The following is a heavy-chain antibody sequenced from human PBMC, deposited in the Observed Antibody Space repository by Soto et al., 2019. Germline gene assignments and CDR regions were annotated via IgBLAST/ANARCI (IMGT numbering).Heavy chain of an antibody. D-gene: IGHD6-19*01. J-gene: IGHJ4*02. CDR2: ISYDGSNK. Sequence: GGSLRLSCAASGFTFSSYGMHWVRQAPGKGLEWVAVISYDGSNKYYADSVKGRFTISRDNSKNTLYLQMNSLRAEDTAVYYCAKGLSSGWGTGPDYWGQGTLVTAPQ. CDR3: AKGLSSGWGTGPDY. CDR1: GFTFSSYG. V-gene: IGHV3-30*18.